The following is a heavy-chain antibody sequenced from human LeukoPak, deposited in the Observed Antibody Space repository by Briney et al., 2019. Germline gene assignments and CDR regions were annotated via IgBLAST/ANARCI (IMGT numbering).Heavy chain of an antibody. CDR3: ASISGMTVEEFDY. CDR1: GYSISSGYY. J-gene: IGHJ4*02. D-gene: IGHD3-22*01. V-gene: IGHV4-38-2*02. Sequence: SETLSLTCTVSGYSISSGYYWGWIRQPPGKGLEWIGSIYHSGSTYYNPSLKSRVTISVDTSKNQFSLKLSSVTAADTAVYYCASISGMTVEEFDYWGQGTLVTVSS. CDR2: IYHSGST.